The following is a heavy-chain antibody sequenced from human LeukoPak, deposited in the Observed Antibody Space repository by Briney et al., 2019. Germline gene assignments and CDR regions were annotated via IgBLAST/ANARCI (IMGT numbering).Heavy chain of an antibody. CDR1: GFTFISYW. J-gene: IGHJ5*02. D-gene: IGHD6-19*01. CDR2: IKQDGSEK. V-gene: IGHV3-7*01. Sequence: PGGSLRLSCAASGFTFISYWMSWVRQAPGKGLEWVANIKQDGSEKYYVDSVKGRFTISRDNAKNSLYLQMNSLRAEDTAVYYCARRFSGWYSVNWFDPWGQGTLVTVSS. CDR3: ARRFSGWYSVNWFDP.